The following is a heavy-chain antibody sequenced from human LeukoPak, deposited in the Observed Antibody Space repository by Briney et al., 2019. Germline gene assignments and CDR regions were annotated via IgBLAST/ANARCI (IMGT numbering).Heavy chain of an antibody. CDR3: ARDPMAGTFRAFDS. CDR2: IYTSGST. Sequence: PSETLSLTCTVSGGSISSYYWSWIRQPAGKGLEWIGRIYTSGSTNYNPSLKSRVTMSVDTSKNQFSLKLSSVTAADTAVYYCARDPMAGTFRAFDSWGQGTMVTVSP. D-gene: IGHD6-19*01. V-gene: IGHV4-4*07. J-gene: IGHJ3*02. CDR1: GGSISSYY.